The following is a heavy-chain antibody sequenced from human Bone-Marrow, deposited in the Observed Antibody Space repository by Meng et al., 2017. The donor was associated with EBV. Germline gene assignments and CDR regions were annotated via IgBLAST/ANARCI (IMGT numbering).Heavy chain of an antibody. CDR2: ISGSGGST. CDR3: AKDDEAYSSSWYGNFDH. V-gene: IGHV3-23*01. CDR1: GFTFSSYA. Sequence: EVQLLESGGGLVQPGGSLRLALSASGFTFSSYAMSWVRQAPGKGLEWVSAISGSGGSTYYADSVKGRFTISRDNSKNTLYLQMNSLRAEDTAVYYCAKDDEAYSSSWYGNFDHWDQGTLVTVAS. J-gene: IGHJ4*02. D-gene: IGHD6-13*01.